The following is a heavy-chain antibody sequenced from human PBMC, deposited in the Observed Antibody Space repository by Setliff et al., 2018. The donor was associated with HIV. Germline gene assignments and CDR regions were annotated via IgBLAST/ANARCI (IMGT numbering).Heavy chain of an antibody. D-gene: IGHD2-21*02. J-gene: IGHJ2*01. CDR2: IDPNSGGT. CDR3: ARDSRGVVTLNWYFDL. V-gene: IGHV1-2*06. Sequence: ASVKVSCKASGYSFTGHYIHWVRQAPGQGLEWLGRIDPNSGGTKYAQKFQGRVTMTRDTSISTAYMDLSRLRSDDTAVYYCARDSRGVVTLNWYFDLWGRGTLVTVSS. CDR1: GYSFTGHY.